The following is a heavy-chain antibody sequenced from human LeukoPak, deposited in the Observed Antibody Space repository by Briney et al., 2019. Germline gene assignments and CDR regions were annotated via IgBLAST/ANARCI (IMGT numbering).Heavy chain of an antibody. CDR2: INPNSGGT. CDR3: ARDTIAVAYAFDY. V-gene: IGHV1-2*02. J-gene: IGHJ4*02. CDR1: GYTFTGYY. Sequence: ASVKVSCKASGYTFTGYYMHWARQAPGQGLEWMGWINPNSGGTNYAQKFQGRVTMTRDTSISTAFMELSRLRSDDTAVYYCARDTIAVAYAFDYWGQGTLVTVSS. D-gene: IGHD6-19*01.